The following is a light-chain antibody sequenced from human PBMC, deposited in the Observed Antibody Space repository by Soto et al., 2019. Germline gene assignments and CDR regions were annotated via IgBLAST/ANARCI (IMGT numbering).Light chain of an antibody. CDR2: VAA. V-gene: IGKV3-15*01. CDR3: KQYYNGPPYT. Sequence: EIVMTQSPATLSVSPGERATLSCRASQSVSSNLAGYQQKPGQAPSRLIYVAAPRAPGIPARFSGSGSGTAFPLTISSLLSEDVVVYYCKQYYNGPPYTFGHGTKLESK. J-gene: IGKJ2*01. CDR1: QSVSSN.